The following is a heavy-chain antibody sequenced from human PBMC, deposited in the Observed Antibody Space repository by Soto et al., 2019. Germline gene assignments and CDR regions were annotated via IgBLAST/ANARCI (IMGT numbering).Heavy chain of an antibody. J-gene: IGHJ6*02. V-gene: IGHV3-48*03. CDR1: GSTFSSSE. Sequence: EVQLVESGGGLVQPGGSLRLSCAASGSTFSSSEMHWVRQAPGKGLEWVSYISKSSSVIYYADSMKGRFTISRDNAKNLLYLQMNNLRAEDTAVYFCASVNLRFSYGIDVWGQGTTVTVSS. CDR2: ISKSSSVI. CDR3: ASVNLRFSYGIDV. D-gene: IGHD3-3*01.